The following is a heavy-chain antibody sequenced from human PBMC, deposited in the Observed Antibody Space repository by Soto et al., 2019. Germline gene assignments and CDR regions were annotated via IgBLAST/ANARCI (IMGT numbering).Heavy chain of an antibody. D-gene: IGHD6-13*01. V-gene: IGHV3-30*18. J-gene: IGHJ6*02. CDR1: GFTFSSYD. CDR3: AKGRRATAAGGTGGGMDV. Sequence: QVQLVESGGGVVQPGRSLRLSCAASGFTFSSYDMHWVRQAPGKGLEWVAVISYDGSKKYYADSVKGRFTISRDNSKKTQYLQLNSRRAEAAAVYYYAKGRRATAAGGTGGGMDVWGQGTTVTVSS. CDR2: ISYDGSKK.